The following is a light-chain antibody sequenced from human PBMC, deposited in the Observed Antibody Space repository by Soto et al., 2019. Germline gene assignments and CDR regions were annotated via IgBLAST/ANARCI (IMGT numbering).Light chain of an antibody. V-gene: IGKV3-20*01. CDR1: QSVSHRY. CDR3: KLYGSSPWT. Sequence: EIVLTQSPGTLSLSPGERDTLSCRASQSVSHRYLAWYQQEPGQAPRLLIHGVSTRATGIPDRFSGSGSGTDFTLTSSRLEPEDVAVYYCKLYGSSPWTFGQGNKVEIK. J-gene: IGKJ1*01. CDR2: GVS.